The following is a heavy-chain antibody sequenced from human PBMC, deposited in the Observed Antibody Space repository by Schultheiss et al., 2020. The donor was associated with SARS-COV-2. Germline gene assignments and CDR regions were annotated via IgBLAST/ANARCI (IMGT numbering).Heavy chain of an antibody. CDR1: GFTFSSYG. D-gene: IGHD3-3*01. V-gene: IGHV3-30*18. Sequence: GESLKISCAASGFTFSSYGMHWVRQAPGKGLEWVAVISYDGSNKYYADSVKGRFTISRDNSKNTLYLQMNSLRAEDTAVYYCAKGGTGYYDFWSGYVETPGPNDAFDIWGQGTMVTVSS. CDR2: ISYDGSNK. CDR3: AKGGTGYYDFWSGYVETPGPNDAFDI. J-gene: IGHJ3*02.